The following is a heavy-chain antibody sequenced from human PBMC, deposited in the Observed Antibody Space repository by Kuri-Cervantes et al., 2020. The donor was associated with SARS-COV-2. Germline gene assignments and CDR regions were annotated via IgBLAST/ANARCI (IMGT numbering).Heavy chain of an antibody. CDR3: AREVYSSGWSIDY. J-gene: IGHJ4*02. D-gene: IGHD6-19*01. Sequence: GGSLRLSCTASGFIFSDYYMTWIRQAPGKGLEWVSNIGPSGTTKYYADSVKGRFTISRDNAKNSLYLQMNSLRAEDTAVYYCAREVYSSGWSIDYWGQGTLVTVSS. CDR1: GFIFSDYY. CDR2: IGPSGTTK. V-gene: IGHV3-11*04.